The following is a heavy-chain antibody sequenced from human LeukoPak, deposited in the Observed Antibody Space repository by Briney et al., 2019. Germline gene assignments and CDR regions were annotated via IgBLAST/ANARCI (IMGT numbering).Heavy chain of an antibody. V-gene: IGHV3-49*04. Sequence: GGSLRLSCTASGFTFGDYAMSWVRQAPGKGLEWVGFIRSKAYGGTTEYAASVKGRFTISRDDSKSIAYLQMNSLKTEDTAVYCCTRGRGYSGYDSHYWGQGTLVTVSS. CDR3: TRGRGYSGYDSHY. CDR2: IRSKAYGGTT. CDR1: GFTFGDYA. J-gene: IGHJ4*02. D-gene: IGHD5-12*01.